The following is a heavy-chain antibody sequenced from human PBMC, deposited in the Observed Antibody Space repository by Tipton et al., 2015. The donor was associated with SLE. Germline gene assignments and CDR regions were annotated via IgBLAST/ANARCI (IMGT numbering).Heavy chain of an antibody. CDR1: GGSLTSGSFY. Sequence: TLSLTCTVSGGSLTSGSFYWSWIRQSAGKGLEWIGRIYTSGSTHYNPSLKSRVTISLDTSRNQVSLRLTSVTAADTAVYYCARGLDYYYYYMDVWGKGTTVTVSS. J-gene: IGHJ6*03. CDR2: IYTSGST. V-gene: IGHV4-61*02. CDR3: ARGLDYYYYYMDV. D-gene: IGHD3-9*01.